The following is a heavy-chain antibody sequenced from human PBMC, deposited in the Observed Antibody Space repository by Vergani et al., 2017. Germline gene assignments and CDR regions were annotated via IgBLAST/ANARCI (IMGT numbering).Heavy chain of an antibody. CDR3: AKDKYYDSSGYFDY. V-gene: IGHV3-9*01. CDR1: GFTFDDYA. CDR2: ISWNSGSI. Sequence: DVQLVESGGGLVQPGRSLRLSCAASGFTFDDYAMHWVRQAPGKGLEWVSGISWNSGSIGYADSVKGRFTISRDNAKNSLYLQMNSLRAEDTALYYCAKDKYYDSSGYFDYWGQGTLVTVSS. J-gene: IGHJ4*02. D-gene: IGHD3-22*01.